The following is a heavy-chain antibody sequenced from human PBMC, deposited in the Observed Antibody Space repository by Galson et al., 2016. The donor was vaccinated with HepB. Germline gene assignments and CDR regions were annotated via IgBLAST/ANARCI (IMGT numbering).Heavy chain of an antibody. J-gene: IGHJ4*02. CDR3: ARGYYHSDS. CDR2: INTGNGNT. D-gene: IGHD3-3*01. CDR1: GYIFTRYA. V-gene: IGHV1-3*04. Sequence: SVKVSCKASGYIFTRYAMHWVRQAPGQRLKWMGWINTGNGNTQYSQNFQGRVTFTRDTSASTAYMELSSLRSEDTAVYYCARGYYHSDSWGQGTLVTVSS.